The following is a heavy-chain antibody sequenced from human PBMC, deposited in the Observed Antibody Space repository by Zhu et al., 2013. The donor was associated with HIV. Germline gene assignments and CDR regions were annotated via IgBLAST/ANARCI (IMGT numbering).Heavy chain of an antibody. D-gene: IGHD2-2*01. J-gene: IGHJ2*01. V-gene: IGHV1-2*02. CDR1: GYTFTGYY. Sequence: QVQLVQSGAEVKKPGASVKVSCKASGYTFTGYYMHWVRQAPGQGLEWMGWINPNSGGTNYAQKFQGRVTMTRDTSISTACMELSRLRSDDTAVYYCARSQYCSTTSCSPGWYFDLWGRGTLVTVSS. CDR2: INPNSGGT. CDR3: ARSQYCSTTSCSPGWYFDL.